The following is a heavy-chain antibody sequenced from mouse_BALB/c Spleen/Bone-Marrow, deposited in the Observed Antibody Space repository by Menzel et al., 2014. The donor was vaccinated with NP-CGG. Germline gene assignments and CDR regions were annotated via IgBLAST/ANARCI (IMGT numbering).Heavy chain of an antibody. D-gene: IGHD2-4*01. Sequence: VQLQQPGAGLVKPGASVKLSCTASGFNIKDTYMHWVKQRPEQGLEWIGRIDPANGNTKYDPKFQGKATITADTSSNTAYLQLSSLTSEDTAVYYCAVYDYEGFAYWGQGTLVTVSA. J-gene: IGHJ3*01. CDR1: GFNIKDTY. CDR2: IDPANGNT. CDR3: AVYDYEGFAY. V-gene: IGHV14-3*02.